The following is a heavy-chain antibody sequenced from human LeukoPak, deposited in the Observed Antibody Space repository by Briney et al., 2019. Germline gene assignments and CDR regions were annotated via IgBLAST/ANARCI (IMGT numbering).Heavy chain of an antibody. CDR3: ARRIAVAGGGYY. D-gene: IGHD6-19*01. CDR2: INPNSGGT. J-gene: IGHJ4*02. Sequence: GASVKVSCKASGYTFTGYYMHWVRQAPGQGLEWMGWINPNSGGTNYAQKFQGRVTITRDTSISTAYMELSRLRSDDTAVYYCARRIAVAGGGYYWGQGTLVTVSS. V-gene: IGHV1-2*02. CDR1: GYTFTGYY.